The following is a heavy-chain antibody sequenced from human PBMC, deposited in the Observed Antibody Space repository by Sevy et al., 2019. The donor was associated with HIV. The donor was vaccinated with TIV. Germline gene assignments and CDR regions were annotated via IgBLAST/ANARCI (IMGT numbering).Heavy chain of an antibody. Sequence: GGSLRLSCAASGFTFSNYAMSWVRQAPGKGLEWVSTFSFGCGKINYADSVKGRFTISRDNAQNSLYLEMNSLRAEDTAVYYCARWDVWGKGTTVTVSS. J-gene: IGHJ6*04. V-gene: IGHV3-23*01. CDR1: GFTFSNYA. CDR3: ARWDV. CDR2: FSFGCGKI.